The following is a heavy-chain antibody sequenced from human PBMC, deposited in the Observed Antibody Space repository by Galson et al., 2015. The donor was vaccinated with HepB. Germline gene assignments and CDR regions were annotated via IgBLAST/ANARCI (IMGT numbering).Heavy chain of an antibody. Sequence: SVKVSCKASGYTFTNYDFSWVRQAPGQGLEWMGWISPYNGNTNYAPKFQGRVTMTTDTSTNTAYMELRSLRSDDTAVYYCARGVLPRTLISYYDSNGLAFDIWGQGTMVVVSS. CDR1: GYTFTNYD. V-gene: IGHV1-18*01. D-gene: IGHD3-22*01. J-gene: IGHJ3*02. CDR3: ARGVLPRTLISYYDSNGLAFDI. CDR2: ISPYNGNT.